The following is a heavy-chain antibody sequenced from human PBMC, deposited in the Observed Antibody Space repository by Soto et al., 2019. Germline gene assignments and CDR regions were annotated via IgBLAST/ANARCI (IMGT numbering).Heavy chain of an antibody. D-gene: IGHD2-21*02. CDR2: IWYDGSNK. V-gene: IGHV3-33*01. Sequence: GGSLRLSCAASGFTFSSYGMHWVRQAPGKGLEWVAVIWYDGSNKYYADSVKGRFTISRDTSASTAYMELSSLRSEDTAVYYCARDVVDCGGDCRTGHPMDVWGQGTTVTVSS. J-gene: IGHJ6*02. CDR3: ARDVVDCGGDCRTGHPMDV. CDR1: GFTFSSYG.